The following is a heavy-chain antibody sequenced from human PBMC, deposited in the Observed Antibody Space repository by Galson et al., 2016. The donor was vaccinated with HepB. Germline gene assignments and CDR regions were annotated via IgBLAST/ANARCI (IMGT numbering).Heavy chain of an antibody. J-gene: IGHJ4*02. V-gene: IGHV3-64*01. D-gene: IGHD6-25*01. CDR3: TREHLQRRTGLDL. CDR1: GFTFGSHV. CDR2: ISYNVWTT. Sequence: SLRLSCAASGFTFGSHVMHWVRQAPGKGLEYVSGISYNVWTTYYGNSVKGRFTISRDSSKDTLSLQLDSLRVEDTAVYYFTREHLQRRTGLDLWGRGTLVTVSS.